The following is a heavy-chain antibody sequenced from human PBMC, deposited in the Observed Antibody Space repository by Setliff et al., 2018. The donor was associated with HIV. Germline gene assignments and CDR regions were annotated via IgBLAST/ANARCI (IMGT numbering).Heavy chain of an antibody. Sequence: PGGSLRLSCAASGFTFDDYAMHWVRQAPGKGLEWVSGISWNSGSIGYADSVKGRFTISRDNAKNSLYLEMDSLRADDTAIYYCAKDRPHMASALNYWGQGTLVTVSS. V-gene: IGHV3-9*01. CDR2: ISWNSGSI. CDR1: GFTFDDYA. J-gene: IGHJ4*02. D-gene: IGHD2-21*01. CDR3: AKDRPHMASALNY.